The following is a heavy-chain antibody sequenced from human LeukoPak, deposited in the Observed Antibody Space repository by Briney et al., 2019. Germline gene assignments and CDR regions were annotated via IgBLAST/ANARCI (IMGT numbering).Heavy chain of an antibody. D-gene: IGHD2-15*01. CDR2: LNNDGSST. CDR3: ARIAWDAFDI. CDR1: GFTFSSYW. V-gene: IGHV3-74*01. J-gene: IGHJ3*02. Sequence: GGSLRLSCAASGFTFSSYWMHWVRQAPGKGLVWVSRLNNDGSSTNYADSVKGRFTISRDNAKNTLYLQMNSLRAEDTAVYYCARIAWDAFDIWGQGTMDTVSS.